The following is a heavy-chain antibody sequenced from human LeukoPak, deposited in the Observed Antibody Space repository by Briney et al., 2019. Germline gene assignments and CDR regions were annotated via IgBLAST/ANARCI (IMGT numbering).Heavy chain of an antibody. Sequence: PGGSLRLSCPVSTFTFSSYSMNWVRQAPGKGLEWVSYISSSSSTIYYADSVKGRFTISRDNAKNSLYLQMNSLRAEDTALYYCARDLGGGWYFNWGQGTLVTVS. D-gene: IGHD2-15*01. J-gene: IGHJ4*02. V-gene: IGHV3-48*01. CDR2: ISSSSSTI. CDR1: TFTFSSYS. CDR3: ARDLGGGWYFN.